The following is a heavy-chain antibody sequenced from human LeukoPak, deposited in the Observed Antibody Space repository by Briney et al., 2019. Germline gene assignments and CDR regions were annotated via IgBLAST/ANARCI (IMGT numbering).Heavy chain of an antibody. D-gene: IGHD2-21*01. Sequence: GESLKISCKGSGYSFTSYWISWVRQMPGKGLEWLGRIDPSDSYTNYSPSFQGHVTISTDKSISTAFLQWSSLKASDTAMYYCARWVRDFDYWGQGTLVTVSS. CDR3: ARWVRDFDY. CDR1: GYSFTSYW. CDR2: IDPSDSYT. J-gene: IGHJ4*02. V-gene: IGHV5-10-1*01.